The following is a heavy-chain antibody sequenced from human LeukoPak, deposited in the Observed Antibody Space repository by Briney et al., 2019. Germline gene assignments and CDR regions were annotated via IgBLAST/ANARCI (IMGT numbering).Heavy chain of an antibody. J-gene: IGHJ4*02. CDR3: AKRGVVIRVILVGFHKEAYYFDS. D-gene: IGHD3-22*01. CDR1: GITLSNYG. CDR2: ISDSGSGT. Sequence: GGSLRLSCAVSGITLSNYGMSWVRQAPGKGLEWVAGISDSGSGTNYADSVKGRFTISRDNPKNTLYLQMNSLRAEDTAVYFCAKRGVVIRVILVGFHKEAYYFDSWGQGALVTVSS. V-gene: IGHV3-23*01.